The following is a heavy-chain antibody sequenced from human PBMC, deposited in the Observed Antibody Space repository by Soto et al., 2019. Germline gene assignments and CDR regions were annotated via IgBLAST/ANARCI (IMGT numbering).Heavy chain of an antibody. V-gene: IGHV3-23*01. J-gene: IGHJ4*02. CDR2: ISGSGAGT. D-gene: IGHD3-10*01. CDR3: AKSLGSGSYFPFDC. Sequence: EVQLLGSGGGLVQPGGSLRLSCAASGFTFNNYGMNWVRQGPGKGLEWVSSISGSGAGTYFADSVKGRFTISRDNSKNTLYLQMDSLRAEDTAVYHCAKSLGSGSYFPFDCWGQGTLVTVSS. CDR1: GFTFNNYG.